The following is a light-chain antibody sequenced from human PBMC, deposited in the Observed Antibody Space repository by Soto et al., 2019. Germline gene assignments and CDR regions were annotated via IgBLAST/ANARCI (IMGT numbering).Light chain of an antibody. CDR2: GNI. CDR1: GSDIGAGSD. CDR3: GTWDDSLVSYV. Sequence: QSVLAQPSSVSGAPGQRVTISCTGSGSDIGAGSDVHWYQHLPGTAPKLLIYGNINRPSGVPGRFSGSKSGTSATLVITGLQTGDEADYYCGTWDDSLVSYVFGTGTKLTVL. J-gene: IGLJ1*01. V-gene: IGLV1-40*01.